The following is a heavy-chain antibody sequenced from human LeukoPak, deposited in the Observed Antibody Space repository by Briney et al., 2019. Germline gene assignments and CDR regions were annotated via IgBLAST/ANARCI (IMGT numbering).Heavy chain of an antibody. V-gene: IGHV4-59*12. Sequence: SETLSLTCTVSGGSISSYYWSWIRQPPGKGLEWIGYIYYSGSTNYNPSLKSRVTISVDTSKNEFSVKLSSVTAADTAVYYCARASGSYYVDSFDFWGQGTRVTVSS. CDR1: GGSISSYY. J-gene: IGHJ4*02. CDR3: ARASGSYYVDSFDF. CDR2: IYYSGST. D-gene: IGHD1-26*01.